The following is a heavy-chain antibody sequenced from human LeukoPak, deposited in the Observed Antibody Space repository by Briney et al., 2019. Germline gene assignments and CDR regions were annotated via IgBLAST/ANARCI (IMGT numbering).Heavy chain of an antibody. D-gene: IGHD3-9*01. J-gene: IGHJ3*02. CDR3: ARRLAIADAFDT. V-gene: IGHV3-30-3*01. CDR2: ISYNEYDK. CDR1: GFTFSSYT. Sequence: GGSLRLSCAASGFTFSSYTAHWVRQAPGKGLEWVAVISYNEYDKYYTDSVKGRFTISRDTSKNMLYLQMNSLRTEDTAVYYCARRLAIADAFDTWGQGTMVTVSS.